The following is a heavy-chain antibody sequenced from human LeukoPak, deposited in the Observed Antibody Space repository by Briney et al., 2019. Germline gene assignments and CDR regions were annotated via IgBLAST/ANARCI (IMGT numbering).Heavy chain of an antibody. J-gene: IGHJ5*02. CDR3: ARSRGAYGAYCSGGSCYPNGGHWFDP. D-gene: IGHD2-15*01. Sequence: SETLSLTCTVSGGSISSSSYYWGWIRQPPGKGLEWIGSIYYSGSTYYNPSLKSRVTISVDTSKNQFSLKLSSVTAADTAVYYCARSRGAYGAYCSGGSCYPNGGHWFDPWGQGTLITVSS. V-gene: IGHV4-39*01. CDR2: IYYSGST. CDR1: GGSISSSSYY.